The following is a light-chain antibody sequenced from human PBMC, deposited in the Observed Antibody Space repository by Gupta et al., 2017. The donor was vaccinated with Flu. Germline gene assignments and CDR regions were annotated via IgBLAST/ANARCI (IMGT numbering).Light chain of an antibody. V-gene: IGLV8-61*01. Sequence: TLVTQEPSFSVSPGRTVTLTCGFTSGSVSPRHYHSWYPQTPGQAPRMLIYRKNMSSSGVPDRFSGSILGKKAALTITGAKEDDECDYYCLLDMGSGCWVFGGGNKLTVL. CDR2: RKN. CDR1: SGSVSPRHY. CDR3: LLDMGSGCWV. J-gene: IGLJ3*02.